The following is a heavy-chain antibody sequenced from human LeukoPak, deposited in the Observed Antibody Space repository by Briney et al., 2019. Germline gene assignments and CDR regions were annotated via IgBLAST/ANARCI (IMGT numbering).Heavy chain of an antibody. J-gene: IGHJ4*02. CDR1: GFTFSSYA. CDR3: AKSVEMATTPFDY. Sequence: PGGSLRLSCAASGFTFSSYAMSWVRRAPGKGLEWVSAISGSGGSTYYADSVKGRFTISRDNSKNTLYLQMNSLRAEDTAVYYCAKSVEMATTPFDYWGQGTLVTVSS. V-gene: IGHV3-23*01. D-gene: IGHD5-24*01. CDR2: ISGSGGST.